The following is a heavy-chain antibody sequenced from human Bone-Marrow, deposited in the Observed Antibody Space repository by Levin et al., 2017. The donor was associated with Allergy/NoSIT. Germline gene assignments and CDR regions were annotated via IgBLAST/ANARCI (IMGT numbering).Heavy chain of an antibody. CDR1: GFTVSSNY. V-gene: IGHV3-53*01. CDR3: ARVIVVGATSYYFDY. Sequence: QAGESLKISCAASGFTVSSNYMSWVRQAPGKGLEWVSVIYSGGSTYNADSVKGRFTISRDNSKNTLYLQMNSLRAEDTAVYYCARVIVVGATSYYFDYWGQGTLVTVSS. CDR2: IYSGGST. D-gene: IGHD2-21*01. J-gene: IGHJ4*02.